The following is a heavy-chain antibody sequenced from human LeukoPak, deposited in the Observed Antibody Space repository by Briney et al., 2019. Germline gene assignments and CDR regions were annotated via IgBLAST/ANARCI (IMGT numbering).Heavy chain of an antibody. V-gene: IGHV3-66*01. CDR1: GFTVSGNY. Sequence: GGSLRLSCAASGFTVSGNYMSWVRQAPGKGLEWVSVIYSGGSTYYADSVKGRFTISRDTSKNTLYLQMNSLRAEDTAVYYCARDHSSSRDYYYYYGMDVWGQGTTVTVSS. D-gene: IGHD6-13*01. J-gene: IGHJ6*02. CDR3: ARDHSSSRDYYYYYGMDV. CDR2: IYSGGST.